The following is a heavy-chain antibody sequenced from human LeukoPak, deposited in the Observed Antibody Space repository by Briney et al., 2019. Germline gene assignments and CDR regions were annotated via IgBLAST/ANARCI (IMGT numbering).Heavy chain of an antibody. CDR1: GSIFTIYC. CDR3: ARGPCLRPQDPNYYYYYYMDV. V-gene: IGHV5-51*01. CDR2: IYPGDSDT. J-gene: IGHJ6*03. Sequence: GEPLQISCKGSGSIFTIYCIGWVRHLPGKGLEWMGVIYPGDSDTRYSPPFQGLVTISADKYISTAYLQWSSLKASDTAMYYCARGPCLRPQDPNYYYYYYMDVWGKGTTVTVSS.